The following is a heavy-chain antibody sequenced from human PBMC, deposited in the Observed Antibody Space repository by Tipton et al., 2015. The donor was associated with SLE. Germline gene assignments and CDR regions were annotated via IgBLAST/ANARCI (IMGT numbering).Heavy chain of an antibody. CDR3: AREGCSSTSCYTGGWFDS. CDR1: GGSISSSSYY. D-gene: IGHD2-2*02. CDR2: IYYRGST. Sequence: TLSLTCTVSGGSISSSSYYWGWIRQPPGKGLEWIGSIYYRGSTYYNASLKSRVTTSVDTSKNQFSLKLSSVTAADTAVYYCAREGCSSTSCYTGGWFDSWGQGTLVTVSS. J-gene: IGHJ5*01. V-gene: IGHV4-39*07.